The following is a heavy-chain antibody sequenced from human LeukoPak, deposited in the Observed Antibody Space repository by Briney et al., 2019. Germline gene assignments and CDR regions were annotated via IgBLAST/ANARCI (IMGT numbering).Heavy chain of an antibody. CDR2: INHSGST. D-gene: IGHD5-24*01. CDR1: GESFSGYY. V-gene: IGHV4-34*01. Sequence: SETLSLTRAVYGESFSGYYWSWIRQPPGKGLEWIGEINHSGSTNYNPSLKSRVTISVDTSKNQFSLKLSSVTAADTAVYYCARGRRDGYSGPWYFDLWGRGTLITVSS. CDR3: ARGRRDGYSGPWYFDL. J-gene: IGHJ2*01.